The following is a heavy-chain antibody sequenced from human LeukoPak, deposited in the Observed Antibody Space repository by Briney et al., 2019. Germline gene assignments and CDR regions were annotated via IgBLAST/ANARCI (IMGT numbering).Heavy chain of an antibody. J-gene: IGHJ6*03. Sequence: SETLSLTCAVYGGSFSGYYWSWIRQPPGKGLEWIGEINHSGSTNYNPSLKSRVTISVDTSKNQFSLKLSSVTAADTAVSYCATPPRGIAAAGTLPYMDVWGKGTTVTVSS. CDR1: GGSFSGYY. D-gene: IGHD6-13*01. CDR2: INHSGST. V-gene: IGHV4-34*01. CDR3: ATPPRGIAAAGTLPYMDV.